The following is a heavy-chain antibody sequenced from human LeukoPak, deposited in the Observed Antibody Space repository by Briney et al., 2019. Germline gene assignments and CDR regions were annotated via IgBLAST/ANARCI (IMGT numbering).Heavy chain of an antibody. D-gene: IGHD6-25*01. CDR3: ARESSGYYFDY. V-gene: IGHV3-53*01. Sequence: HPGGSLRLSCAASGFTFSNAWMNWVRQAPGKGPECVSVIYPGGTTYYADSVKGRFTISRDDSKNTLYLQMHSLRAEDTAVYYCARESSGYYFDYWGQGTLVTVSS. J-gene: IGHJ4*02. CDR1: GFTFSNAW. CDR2: IYPGGTT.